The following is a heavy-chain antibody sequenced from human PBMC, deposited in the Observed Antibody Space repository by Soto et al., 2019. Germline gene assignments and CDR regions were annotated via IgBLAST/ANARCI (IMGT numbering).Heavy chain of an antibody. Sequence: QVQLVQSGAEVKKPGASVKVSCKASGYTFTSYDISWVRQAPGQGLEWMGWISTYNGNTNYAQKLQGRVTMTTDTSTSTAYMEPRRLRWDDAAGSYCARGRGQPLDDWGQGTLVTVSS. CDR2: ISTYNGNT. CDR3: ARGRGQPLDD. V-gene: IGHV1-18*01. D-gene: IGHD6-13*01. J-gene: IGHJ4*02. CDR1: GYTFTSYD.